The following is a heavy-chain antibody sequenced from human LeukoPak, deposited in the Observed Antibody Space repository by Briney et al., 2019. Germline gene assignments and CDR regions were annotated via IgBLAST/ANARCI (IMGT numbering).Heavy chain of an antibody. V-gene: IGHV3-30*04. J-gene: IGHJ5*02. CDR1: GFSFSNYA. D-gene: IGHD3-10*01. CDR3: ASPKRGDAILPDH. CDR2: ISYEGSSK. Sequence: PGGSLRLFCVASGFSFSNYAMHWVRQAPGKGLEWVAVISYEGSSKYYADSVKGRFTISRDNSKNTLHLQMDSLRDEDTAVYYCASPKRGDAILPDHWGQGTLVTVSS.